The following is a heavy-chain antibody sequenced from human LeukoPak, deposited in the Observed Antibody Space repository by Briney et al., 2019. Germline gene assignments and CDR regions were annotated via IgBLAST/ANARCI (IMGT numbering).Heavy chain of an antibody. Sequence: ASVKVSCKASGYTSTTYAIHWVRQAPGQRLEWMGWINAGNGNTKYSQKFQGRVTITRDTSASTAYMELGSLRSEDTAVYYCARGDNWNDVPWFDPWGQGTLVTVSS. CDR3: ARGDNWNDVPWFDP. V-gene: IGHV1-3*01. J-gene: IGHJ5*02. CDR1: GYTSTTYA. D-gene: IGHD1-1*01. CDR2: INAGNGNT.